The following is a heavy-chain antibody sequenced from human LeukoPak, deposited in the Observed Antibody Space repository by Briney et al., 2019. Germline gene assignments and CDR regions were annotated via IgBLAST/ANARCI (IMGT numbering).Heavy chain of an antibody. J-gene: IGHJ4*02. CDR1: GGTCSSYA. Sequence: GASVKVSCKASGGTCSSYAISWVRQAPGQGLEGMGGIIPIFGTANYAQKLQGRVTMTTDTSTSTAYMELRSLRSDDTAVYYCARDPGSVTGVGTFDYWGQGTLVTVPS. V-gene: IGHV1-69*05. CDR2: IIPIFGTA. D-gene: IGHD3-3*01. CDR3: ARDPGSVTGVGTFDY.